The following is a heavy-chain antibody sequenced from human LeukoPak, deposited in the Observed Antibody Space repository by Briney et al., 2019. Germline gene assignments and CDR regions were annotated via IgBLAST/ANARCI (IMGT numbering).Heavy chain of an antibody. J-gene: IGHJ4*02. D-gene: IGHD3-10*01. CDR3: AKGSSSGRPYFFDH. Sequence: GGSLRLSCAASGFSVSSKYMSWVRQAPGEGLEWFSAISGGSGSDTYYADAVKGRFTISRDNSKTTMYLQMSGLRAEDTAVYYCAKGSSSGRPYFFDHWGQGTLVSVSS. CDR2: ISGGSGSDT. CDR1: GFSVSSKY. V-gene: IGHV3-23*01.